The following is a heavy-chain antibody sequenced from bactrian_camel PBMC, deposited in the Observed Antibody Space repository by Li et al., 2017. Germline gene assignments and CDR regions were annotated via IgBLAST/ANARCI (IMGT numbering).Heavy chain of an antibody. J-gene: IGHJ4*01. CDR2: IDSLHMT. V-gene: IGHV3S53*01. CDR1: GYTGSSCS. D-gene: IGHD5*01. Sequence: HVQLVESGGGSVQAGGSLRLSCAVSGYTGSSCSMGWYRQAPGEERVQVAVIDSLHMTSYADSVKGRFTISQDDANNTVYLEMNSLKPEDSAMYYCAIGLFADFGLGLGTQVTVS.